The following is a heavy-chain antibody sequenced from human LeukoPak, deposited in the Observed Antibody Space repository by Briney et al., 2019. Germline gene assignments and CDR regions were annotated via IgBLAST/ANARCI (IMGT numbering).Heavy chain of an antibody. J-gene: IGHJ4*02. CDR1: GFTFSSYG. V-gene: IGHV3-30*18. CDR2: ISYDGSNK. D-gene: IGHD1-26*01. CDR3: AKDRRSIPAFDY. Sequence: PGGSLRLSCAASGFTFSSYGMHWVRQAPGKGLEWVAVISYDGSNKYYADSVKGRFTISRDNSKNTLCLQMNSLRAEDTAVYYCAKDRRSIPAFDYWGQGTLVTVSS.